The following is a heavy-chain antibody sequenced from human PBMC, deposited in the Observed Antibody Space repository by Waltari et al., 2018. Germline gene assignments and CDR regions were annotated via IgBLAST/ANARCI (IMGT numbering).Heavy chain of an antibody. CDR3: ARVGCSGGSCYLPHYYYYYMDV. V-gene: IGHV4-4*07. CDR1: GGSISSYY. Sequence: QVQLQESGPGLVKPSETLSLTCTVSGGSISSYYWSWIRQPAGKGLEWIGRINTSGSTNYDPSLKSRVTMSVDTSKNQCTLKLSSVTAADTAVYYCARVGCSGGSCYLPHYYYYYMDVWGKGTTVTVSS. CDR2: INTSGST. D-gene: IGHD2-15*01. J-gene: IGHJ6*03.